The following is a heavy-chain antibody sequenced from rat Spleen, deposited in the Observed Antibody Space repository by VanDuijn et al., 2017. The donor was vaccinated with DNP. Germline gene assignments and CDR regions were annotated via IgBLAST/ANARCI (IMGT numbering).Heavy chain of an antibody. CDR2: IWAAGGT. CDR1: GFSLSSYH. V-gene: IGHV2-13*01. CDR3: TRYEYYFDY. Sequence: QVQLKASGTGLVQPSQTLSLTCTVSGFSLSSYHVSWVRQPPGKSLVWMGSIWAAGGTNYNSAVQSRLSISRDTSKSQVFLEMHSLQPEDTGTYYCTRYEYYFDYWGQGVMGTVTS. D-gene: IGHD1-12*01. J-gene: IGHJ2*01.